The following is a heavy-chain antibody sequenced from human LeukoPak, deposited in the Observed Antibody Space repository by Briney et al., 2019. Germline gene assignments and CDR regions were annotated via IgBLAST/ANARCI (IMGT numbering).Heavy chain of an antibody. J-gene: IGHJ6*03. D-gene: IGHD2-2*01. CDR2: IYYSGST. CDR1: GGSISSSSYY. CDR3: ARRDYCSSTSCYEGGGKGYYYYYYMDV. Sequence: SETLSLTCTVSGGSISSSSYYWGWIRQPPGKGLEWIGSIYYSGSTYYNPSLKSRVTISVDTSKNQFSLKLSSVTAADTAVYYCARRDYCSSTSCYEGGGKGYYYYYYMDVWGKGTTVTVSS. V-gene: IGHV4-39*01.